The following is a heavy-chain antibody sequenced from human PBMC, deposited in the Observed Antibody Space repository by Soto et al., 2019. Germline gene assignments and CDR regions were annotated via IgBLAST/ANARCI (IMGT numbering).Heavy chain of an antibody. J-gene: IGHJ6*03. CDR1: GFTVSSNY. V-gene: IGHV3-66*01. CDR2: IYSGGST. CDR3: ARGNDSSSPYYYYMDV. D-gene: IGHD6-6*01. Sequence: GGSLRLSCAASGFTVSSNYMSWVRQAPGKGLEWVSVIYSGGSTYYADSVKGRFTISRDNSKNTLYLQMNSLRAEDTAVYYCARGNDSSSPYYYYMDVWGKGTTVTVSS.